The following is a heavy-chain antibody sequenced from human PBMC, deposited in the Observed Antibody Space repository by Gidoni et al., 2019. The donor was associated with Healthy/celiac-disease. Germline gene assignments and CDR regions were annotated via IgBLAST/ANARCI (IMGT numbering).Heavy chain of an antibody. CDR2: INPSGGST. Sequence: QVQLVQSGAEVKKPGASLKVSCNASGSTFPTFYMHWVPQAPGHGLAWMGIINPSGGSTSYAQKFQGRVTMTRDTSTSTVYMELSSLRSEDTAVYYCARDPEEGVVPAHRDAFDIWGQGTMVTVSS. CDR3: ARDPEEGVVPAHRDAFDI. V-gene: IGHV1-46*03. J-gene: IGHJ3*02. D-gene: IGHD2-2*01. CDR1: GSTFPTFY.